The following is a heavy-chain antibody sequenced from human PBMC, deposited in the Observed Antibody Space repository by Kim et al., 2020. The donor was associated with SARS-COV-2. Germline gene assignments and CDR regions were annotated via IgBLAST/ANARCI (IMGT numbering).Heavy chain of an antibody. CDR3: ITDHISFTPRGYCSGDIFYRGQ. CDR2: IKSKSDGETR. CDR1: GFPFSNAW. D-gene: IGHD2-15*01. J-gene: IGHJ4*02. V-gene: IGHV3-15*01. Sequence: GESLRLSCAASGFPFSNAWMSWVRQIPGKGLEWVSRIKSKSDGETRDYAAPVKGRFIISRDDSKNTLYLEMNSLNTEDTAVYYCITDHISFTPRGYCSGDIFYRGQWGQGTLVTVSS.